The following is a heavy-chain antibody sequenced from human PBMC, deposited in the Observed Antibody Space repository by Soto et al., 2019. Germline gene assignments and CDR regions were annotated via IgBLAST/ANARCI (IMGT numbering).Heavy chain of an antibody. CDR1: GGTFSSYT. Sequence: GASVKVSCKASGGTFSSYTISWVRQAPGQGLEWMGRIIPILGIANYAQKFQGRVTITADKSTSTAYMELSSLRSEDTAVYYCWSRHLGELSLRDYWGQGTLVTVSS. CDR3: WSRHLGELSLRDY. V-gene: IGHV1-69*02. CDR2: IIPILGIA. J-gene: IGHJ4*02. D-gene: IGHD3-16*02.